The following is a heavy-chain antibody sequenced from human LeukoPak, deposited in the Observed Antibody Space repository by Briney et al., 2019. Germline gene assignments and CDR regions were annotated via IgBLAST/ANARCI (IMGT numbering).Heavy chain of an antibody. D-gene: IGHD3-16*02. Sequence: ETLSLTCAVYGGSFTNYYWSWIRQPPGKGLEWVSAISGSGGSTYYADSVKGRFTISRDNSKNTLYLQMNSLRAEDTAVYYCAKANYRADAFDIWGQGTMVTVSS. CDR2: ISGSGGST. J-gene: IGHJ3*02. CDR3: AKANYRADAFDI. CDR1: GGSFTNYY. V-gene: IGHV3-23*01.